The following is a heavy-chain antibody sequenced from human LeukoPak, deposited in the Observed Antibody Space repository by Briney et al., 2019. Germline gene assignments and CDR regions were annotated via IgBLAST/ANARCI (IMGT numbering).Heavy chain of an antibody. J-gene: IGHJ3*02. CDR2: INSDGSST. Sequence: GGSLRLSCAASGFTFSSYWMHWVRQAPGKGLVWVSRINSDGSSTSYADSVKGRFTISRDNAKNSLYLQMNSLRAEDTAVYYCARQGSSDAFDIWGQGTMVTVSS. V-gene: IGHV3-74*01. CDR3: ARQGSSDAFDI. D-gene: IGHD1-26*01. CDR1: GFTFSSYW.